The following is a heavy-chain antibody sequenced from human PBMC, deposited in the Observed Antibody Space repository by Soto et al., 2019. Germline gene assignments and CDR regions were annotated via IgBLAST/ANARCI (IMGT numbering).Heavy chain of an antibody. CDR1: GFTFGDYA. J-gene: IGHJ4*02. Sequence: PGGSXRLSCSPSGFTFGDYAMNWFRQAPGKGLEWVGFIKSKAFGGTPEYAASVKGRFTISRDDSMSIAYLQMNSLKTDDTAVYYCTRDHYGRGFSSGAFDSWGQGTPVTVSS. D-gene: IGHD5-18*01. V-gene: IGHV3-49*03. CDR3: TRDHYGRGFSSGAFDS. CDR2: IKSKAFGGTP.